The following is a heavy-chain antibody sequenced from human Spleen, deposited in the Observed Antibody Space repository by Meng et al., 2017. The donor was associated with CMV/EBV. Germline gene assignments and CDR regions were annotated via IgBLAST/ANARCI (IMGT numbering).Heavy chain of an antibody. V-gene: IGHV1-18*01. J-gene: IGHJ1*01. Sequence: KASGYTFPSYGMSWLRQAPGHGLEWMGWISAYNGNTIYAQKVQGRVTMTTDASTNTAYLELRSLRSDDTAIYYCARDQQLIPAEYFQHWGPGTLVTVSS. D-gene: IGHD6-13*01. CDR3: ARDQQLIPAEYFQH. CDR2: ISAYNGNT. CDR1: GYTFPSYG.